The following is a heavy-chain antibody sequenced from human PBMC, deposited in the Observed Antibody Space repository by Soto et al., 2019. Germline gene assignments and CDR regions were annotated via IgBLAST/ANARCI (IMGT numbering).Heavy chain of an antibody. J-gene: IGHJ1*01. CDR1: GFTLSSYA. CDR3: AKAPHQLVPGAGYLQH. Sequence: PGGSLRLSCAASGFTLSSYAMSWVRQAPGKGLEWVSVISGSGGSTYYADSVKGRFTISRDNSKNTLYLQMNSLRAGDTALYLCAKAPHQLVPGAGYLQHWGQGTLVTVSS. CDR2: ISGSGGST. V-gene: IGHV3-23*01. D-gene: IGHD6-13*01.